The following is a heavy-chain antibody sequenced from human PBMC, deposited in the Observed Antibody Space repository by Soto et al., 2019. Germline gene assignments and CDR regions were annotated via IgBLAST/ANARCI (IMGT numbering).Heavy chain of an antibody. D-gene: IGHD3-3*01. CDR3: ARDGGFWSGSYPPSQYYYMDV. CDR2: VSTRGSTV. J-gene: IGHJ6*03. CDR1: GFTFSDYY. V-gene: IGHV3-11*01. Sequence: GGSLRLSCAGSGFTFSDYYINWVRQAPGKGLEWISYVSTRGSTVNYADSVEGRFTIFRDNAENSLYLQMNSLRPEDTAIYYCARDGGFWSGSYPPSQYYYMDVWGKGTTVTVSS.